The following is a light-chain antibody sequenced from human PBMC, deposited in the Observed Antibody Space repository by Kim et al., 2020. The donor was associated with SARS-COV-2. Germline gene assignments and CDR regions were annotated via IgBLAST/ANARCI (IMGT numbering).Light chain of an antibody. CDR3: QQYATSPPYT. CDR2: DVS. V-gene: IGKV3-20*01. J-gene: IGKJ2*01. CDR1: QTVSSGK. Sequence: SPGETPILSCRASQTVSSGKLAWYQQRPSQAPRLLVHDVSNRATGIPDRFSGSGSGTDFSLTISRVEPEDFAVYFCQQYATSPPYTFGQGTKLEI.